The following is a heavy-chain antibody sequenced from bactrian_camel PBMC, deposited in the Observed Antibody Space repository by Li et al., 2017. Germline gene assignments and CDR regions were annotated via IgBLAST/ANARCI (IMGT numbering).Heavy chain of an antibody. V-gene: IGHV3S53*01. CDR1: GYTYSINC. CDR2: IYTNGDTT. Sequence: HVQLVESGGGSVQAGGSLRLSCTASGYTYSINCMGWFRQAPGKEREGVATIYTNGDTTTYADSVKGRFTIYQDNAKNTVYLQMNSLEPEDTAMYVCAARTWDVGSWQSPGLYAYWGQGTQVTVS. D-gene: IGHD6*01. CDR3: AARTWDVGSWQSPGLYAY. J-gene: IGHJ4*01.